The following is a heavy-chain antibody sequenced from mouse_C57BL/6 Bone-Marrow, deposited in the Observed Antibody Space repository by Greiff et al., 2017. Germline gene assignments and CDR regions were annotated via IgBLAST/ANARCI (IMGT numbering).Heavy chain of an antibody. Sequence: VQLQQSGAELVRPGASVTLSCKASGYTFTDYEMHWVKQTPLHGLEWIGAIDPETGGTAYNQKFKGKAILTADKSSSTAYMELRSLTSEDSAVYYCTRRGDGYDGAWFAYWGQGTLVTVSA. CDR1: GYTFTDYE. J-gene: IGHJ3*01. CDR2: IDPETGGT. D-gene: IGHD2-2*01. V-gene: IGHV1-15*01. CDR3: TRRGDGYDGAWFAY.